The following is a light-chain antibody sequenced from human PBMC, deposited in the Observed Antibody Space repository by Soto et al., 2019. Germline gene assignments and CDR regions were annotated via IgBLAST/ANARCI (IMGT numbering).Light chain of an antibody. V-gene: IGLV2-18*02. CDR1: SSDVGSSNG. J-gene: IGLJ1*01. CDR3: SSYTSSSTYV. CDR2: DVS. Sequence: QSVLTQPPSVSGSPGQSVTISCTGTSSDVGSSNGVSWYQQPPGTAPKLMIYDVSTRPSRVPDRFSGSKSGNTASLTISGLQAEDEADYYCSSYTSSSTYVFGTGTKLTVL.